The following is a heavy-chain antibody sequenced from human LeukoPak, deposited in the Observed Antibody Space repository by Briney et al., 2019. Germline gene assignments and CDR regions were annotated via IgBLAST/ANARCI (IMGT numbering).Heavy chain of an antibody. V-gene: IGHV3-23*01. CDR2: ISGRSGAI. CDR1: GFTFSDYS. D-gene: IGHD5-12*01. J-gene: IGHJ4*02. CDR3: AREGDRGVVVADYFDF. Sequence: GGSLRLSCAASGFTFSDYSMAWVRQAPGKGLERVSVISGRSGAIFYADSVKGRFTISRDNSKNMLHLQVSSLRAEDTAVYYCAREGDRGVVVADYFDFWGQGTVVTVSS.